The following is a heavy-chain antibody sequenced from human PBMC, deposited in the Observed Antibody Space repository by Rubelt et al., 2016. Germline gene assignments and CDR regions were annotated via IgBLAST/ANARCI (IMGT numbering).Heavy chain of an antibody. Sequence: VQLVESGGGLVQPGGSLRLSCAASGFTFSSHWMSWVRQAPGKGLEWVAVTSYDGSNKYYADSVKGRFTISRDNTKNTLYVQMNSLKPVDTAVYYCARGPTSGTRFADLDLDYGGQGTLVTASS. CDR1: GFTFSSHW. CDR2: TSYDGSNK. CDR3: ARGPTSGTRFADLDLDY. D-gene: IGHD3-10*01. J-gene: IGHJ4*02. V-gene: IGHV3-30*03.